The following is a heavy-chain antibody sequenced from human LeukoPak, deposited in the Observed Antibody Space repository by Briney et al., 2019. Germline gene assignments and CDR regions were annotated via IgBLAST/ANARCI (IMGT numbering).Heavy chain of an antibody. CDR2: IYYSGST. J-gene: IGHJ4*02. Sequence: SQTLSLTCTVSGGSISSGGYYWSWIRQHPGKGLEWIGYIYYSGSTYYNPSLESRITISVDTSKNQFSLRLSSVTAADTAVYYCASHTSGTYRYFFDYWGQGTLVTVSS. D-gene: IGHD1-1*01. V-gene: IGHV4-31*03. CDR1: GGSISSGGYY. CDR3: ASHTSGTYRYFFDY.